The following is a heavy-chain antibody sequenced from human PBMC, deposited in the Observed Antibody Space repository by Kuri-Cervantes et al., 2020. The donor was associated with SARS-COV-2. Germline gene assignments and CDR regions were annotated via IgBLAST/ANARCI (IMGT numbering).Heavy chain of an antibody. J-gene: IGHJ4*02. D-gene: IGHD6-13*01. Sequence: TLSLTCSVSGGSFSSGGFFWSWVRQHPGKGLEWIGFIYNSGSKYYNPSLKSRVTISIDTSKNQFSLRLTSVTAADTAVYYCARDDFSYGSNHFDIWGQGILVTVSS. CDR1: GGSFSSGGFF. CDR2: IYNSGSK. V-gene: IGHV4-31*03. CDR3: ARDDFSYGSNHFDI.